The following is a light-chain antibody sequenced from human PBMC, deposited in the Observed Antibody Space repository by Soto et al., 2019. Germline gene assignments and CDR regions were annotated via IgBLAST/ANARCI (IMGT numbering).Light chain of an antibody. CDR3: QQYNNWPQT. CDR2: GAS. CDR1: QSVSSN. J-gene: IGKJ1*01. Sequence: EIGMTQSAATLSVSAGERATLSCRASQSVSSNLAWYQQKPGQAPRLLIYGASTRATGIPARFSGSGSGTEFTLTISSLQSEDFAVYYCQQYNNWPQTFGQGTKVE. V-gene: IGKV3-15*01.